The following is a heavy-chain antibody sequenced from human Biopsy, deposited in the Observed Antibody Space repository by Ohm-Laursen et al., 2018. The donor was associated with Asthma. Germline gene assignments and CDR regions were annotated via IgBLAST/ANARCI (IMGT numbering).Heavy chain of an antibody. CDR1: GFAVSRDY. CDR3: ARGVSSNWSHYYFDY. J-gene: IGHJ4*02. V-gene: IGHV3-53*01. CDR2: IYSGGTS. Sequence: SLRLSCAASGFAVSRDYMFWVRQAPGKGLEWVSVIYSGGTSHTADSVRGRFTISRDYSKNTLYLQMHILRAEDTAVYYCARGVSSNWSHYYFDYWGQGNLVTVSS. D-gene: IGHD2-2*01.